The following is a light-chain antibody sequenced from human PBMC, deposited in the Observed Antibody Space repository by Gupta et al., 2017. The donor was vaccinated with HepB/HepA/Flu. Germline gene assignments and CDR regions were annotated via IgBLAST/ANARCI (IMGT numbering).Light chain of an antibody. J-gene: IGLJ2*01. V-gene: IGLV3-21*03. Sequence: SHVLTPPPSPPAAPEKTARISCGGDSIGRQSVHWYRQKPGQAPVLVLFDDTDRPSGLPERFYGTNSGNTATLTIIRVEAGDEADYYCQVWDRSHNRGVFGGGTKLTVL. CDR1: SIGRQS. CDR2: DDT. CDR3: QVWDRSHNRGV.